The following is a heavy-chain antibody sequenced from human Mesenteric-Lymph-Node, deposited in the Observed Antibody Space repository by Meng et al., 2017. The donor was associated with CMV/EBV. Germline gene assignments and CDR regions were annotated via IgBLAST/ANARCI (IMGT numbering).Heavy chain of an antibody. CDR2: ISAYNGNT. CDR3: ARDSPPSGNYARMDV. J-gene: IGHJ6*02. Sequence: ASVKVSCKASGYTFTSYGISWVRQAPGQGLEWMGWISAYNGNTNYAQKLQGRVTMTTDTSTSTAYMELRSLRSDDTAVYYCARDSPPSGNYARMDVWGQGTTVTVSS. D-gene: IGHD6-25*01. CDR1: GYTFTSYG. V-gene: IGHV1-18*01.